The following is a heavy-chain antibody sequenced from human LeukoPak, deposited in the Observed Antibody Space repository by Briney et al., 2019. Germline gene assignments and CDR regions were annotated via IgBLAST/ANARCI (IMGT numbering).Heavy chain of an antibody. J-gene: IGHJ4*02. CDR1: GGSISSYY. D-gene: IGHD3-10*01. V-gene: IGHV4-59*08. CDR3: ASNYYGSGSLDY. Sequence: SETLSLTCTVSGGSISSYYWSWIRQPPGKGLEWIGYIYYSGSTNYNPSLKSRVTISVDTSKNQFSLKMSSVTAAHTAVYYCASNYYGSGSLDYWGQGNLVTVSS. CDR2: IYYSGST.